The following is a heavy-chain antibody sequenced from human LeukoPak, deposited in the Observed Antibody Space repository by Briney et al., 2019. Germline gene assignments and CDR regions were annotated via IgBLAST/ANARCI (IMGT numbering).Heavy chain of an antibody. J-gene: IGHJ4*02. CDR3: ARQISRSGRFNYYFDY. V-gene: IGHV4-34*01. Sequence: PSETLSLTCAVYGGSLSGHYWSWIRQPPGKGPEWIGEINHSGSTNYNPSLKSRVTISVDTSKNHFSLKLSSVTAADTAVYYCARQISRSGRFNYYFDYWGQGTLVTVSS. CDR2: INHSGST. CDR1: GGSLSGHY. D-gene: IGHD3-10*01.